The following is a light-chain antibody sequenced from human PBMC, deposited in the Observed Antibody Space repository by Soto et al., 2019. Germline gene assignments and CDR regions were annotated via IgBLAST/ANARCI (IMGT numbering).Light chain of an antibody. J-gene: IGLJ2*01. CDR1: SSNIGSNY. V-gene: IGLV1-47*01. CDR3: TVWDDSLRGRL. Sequence: QSALTQPPSASGTPGQRVTISCSGSSSNIGSNYVYWYQQLPGTAPQLLIYRNNQRPLGVPDRFSGSKSGTSASLAISALRSEDEADYYCTVWDDSLRGRLFGGGTKVTVL. CDR2: RNN.